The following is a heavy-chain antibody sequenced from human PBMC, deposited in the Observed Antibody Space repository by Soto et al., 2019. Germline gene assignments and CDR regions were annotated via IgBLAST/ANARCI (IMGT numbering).Heavy chain of an antibody. CDR1: GGSFSGYY. Sequence: SETLSLTCAVYGGSFSGYYWSWIRQPPGKGLEWIGEINHSGSTNYNPSLKSRVTISVDTSKNQFSLKLSSVTAADTAVYYCARVSGSGDQYSSSSIPFDYWGQGTLVTVSS. V-gene: IGHV4-34*01. D-gene: IGHD6-6*01. CDR3: ARVSGSGDQYSSSSIPFDY. CDR2: INHSGST. J-gene: IGHJ4*02.